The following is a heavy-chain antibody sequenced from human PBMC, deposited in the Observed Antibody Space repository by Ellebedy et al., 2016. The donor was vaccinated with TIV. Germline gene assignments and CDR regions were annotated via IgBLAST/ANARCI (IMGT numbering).Heavy chain of an antibody. D-gene: IGHD3-22*01. J-gene: IGHJ3*02. Sequence: ASVKVSCXASGYTFTGYYMHWVRQAPGQGLEWMGWINPNSGGTNYAQKFQGWVTMTTDTSTSTAYMELRSLRSEDTAVYYCARAPYYYDSSGYPRPDAFDIWGQGTMVTVSS. CDR1: GYTFTGYY. CDR2: INPNSGGT. V-gene: IGHV1-2*04. CDR3: ARAPYYYDSSGYPRPDAFDI.